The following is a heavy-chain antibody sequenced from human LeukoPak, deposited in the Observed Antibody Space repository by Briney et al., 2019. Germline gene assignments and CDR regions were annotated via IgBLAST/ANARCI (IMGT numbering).Heavy chain of an antibody. V-gene: IGHV1-18*01. J-gene: IGHJ3*02. D-gene: IGHD6-19*01. CDR1: GYTFSNYG. CDR2: ISIYNGNT. Sequence: ASVKVSCKSSGYTFSNYGVTWVRQAPGQGLEWMGWISIYNGNTRYAQKFQGRITMTTDTSTSIAYMELRSLRSDDTAVYYCARPGGFRVAGAFDIWGQGTMVTVSS. CDR3: ARPGGFRVAGAFDI.